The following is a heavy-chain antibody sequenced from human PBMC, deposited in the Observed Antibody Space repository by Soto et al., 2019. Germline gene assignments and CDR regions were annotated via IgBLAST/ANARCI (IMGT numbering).Heavy chain of an antibody. CDR3: ARGSGYYYYMDV. J-gene: IGHJ6*03. CDR2: MSPNSGNT. CDR1: GYTFTNYD. D-gene: IGHD2-15*01. Sequence: QVHLVQSGAEVKKHGASVKVSCKTSGYTFTNYDINWVRQAAGQGPEWMGWMSPNSGNTGSAQKFQGRISMTRDISMSTAYMELSSLRSEDTAVYYCARGSGYYYYMDVWGKGTAVTVSS. V-gene: IGHV1-8*01.